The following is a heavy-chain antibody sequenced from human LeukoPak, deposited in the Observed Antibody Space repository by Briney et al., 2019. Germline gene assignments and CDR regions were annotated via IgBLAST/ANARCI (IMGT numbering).Heavy chain of an antibody. CDR1: GFTFSSYA. Sequence: GGSLRLSCAASGFTFSSYAMSWVRQAPGKGLEWVSAISGSGGSTYYADSVKGRFTISRDNSKNTLYLQMNSLRAEDTAVYYCAAILTGYFAAFDIWGQGTMVTVSS. V-gene: IGHV3-23*01. J-gene: IGHJ3*02. CDR3: AAILTGYFAAFDI. CDR2: ISGSGGST. D-gene: IGHD3-9*01.